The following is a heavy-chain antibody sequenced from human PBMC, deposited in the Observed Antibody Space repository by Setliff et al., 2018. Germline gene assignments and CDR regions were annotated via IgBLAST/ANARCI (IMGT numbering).Heavy chain of an antibody. CDR3: VREGVDTRSSTDYRYYMDV. J-gene: IGHJ6*03. CDR1: GGTFRNYG. CDR2: TIPVFGTT. V-gene: IGHV1-69*05. Sequence: GPPVKVSCKASGGTFRNYGISWVRQAPGQGLEWMGGTIPVFGTTDYSQKFQGRVTIITDESTSTAFMQLSSLRSEDTAVYYCVREGVDTRSSTDYRYYMDVWGKGTTVTVSS. D-gene: IGHD5-18*01.